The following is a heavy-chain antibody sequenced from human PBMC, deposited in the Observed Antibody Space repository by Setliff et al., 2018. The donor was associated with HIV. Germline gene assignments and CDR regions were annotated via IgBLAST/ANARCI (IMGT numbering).Heavy chain of an antibody. J-gene: IGHJ4*02. CDR2: IYSDGST. CDR1: GFTLSNTY. Sequence: GGSLRLSCAASGFTLSNTYMAWVRQGPGKGLEWVSTIYSDGSTYHADSVKGRFTLSRDTSKNTLSLQMNTLRPEDTAVYFCARVRLYNSALDYWGQGTLVTVSS. CDR3: ARVRLYNSALDY. D-gene: IGHD3-22*01. V-gene: IGHV3-66*02.